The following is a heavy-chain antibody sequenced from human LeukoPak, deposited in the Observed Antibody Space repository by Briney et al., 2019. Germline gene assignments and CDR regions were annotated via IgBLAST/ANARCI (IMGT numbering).Heavy chain of an antibody. V-gene: IGHV4-59*01. CDR3: ARGLGELQYWFDP. CDR2: IYYSGST. J-gene: IGHJ5*02. D-gene: IGHD3-16*01. Sequence: SETLSLTCSVSGGPTSSYYWSWLRQPPGKGLEWIGYIYYSGSTNYHPSLKSRVPISVDTSKNQFSLKLSSVTAADTAVYYCARGLGELQYWFDPWGQGTLVTVSS. CDR1: GGPTSSYY.